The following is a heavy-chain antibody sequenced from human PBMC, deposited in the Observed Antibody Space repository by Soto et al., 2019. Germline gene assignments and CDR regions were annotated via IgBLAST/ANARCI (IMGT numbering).Heavy chain of an antibody. Sequence: QATLKESGPALVKPTEPLTLTCTVSGFSLNNSRMGVAWIRQPPGKALEWLAHVFSSDEDSYSTSLRSRLTISKDTSKSQVVLTLTNMDPVDTATYFWARIRAAYNAFDFWGQGILVTVSS. D-gene: IGHD1-1*01. CDR2: VFSSDED. V-gene: IGHV2-26*01. J-gene: IGHJ4*02. CDR3: ARIRAAYNAFDF. CDR1: GFSLNNSRMG.